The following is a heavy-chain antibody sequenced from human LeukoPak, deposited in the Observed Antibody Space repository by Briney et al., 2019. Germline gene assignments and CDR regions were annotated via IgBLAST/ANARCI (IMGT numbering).Heavy chain of an antibody. D-gene: IGHD2-15*01. Sequence: GASVKVSCKASEYTFTEYAVNWVRQAPGQRLECLGWINAGNGNTKYAQKFQGRLTITRDTSASTAYMELSSLTFEDTAVYYCTRGRWSATTASYYLDFWGQGTLVTVSS. CDR3: TRGRWSATTASYYLDF. V-gene: IGHV1-3*01. CDR2: INAGNGNT. CDR1: EYTFTEYA. J-gene: IGHJ4*02.